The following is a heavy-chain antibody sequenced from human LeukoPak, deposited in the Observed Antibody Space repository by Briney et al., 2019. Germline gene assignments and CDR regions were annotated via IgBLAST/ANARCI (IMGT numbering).Heavy chain of an antibody. CDR2: ISSSSSYI. V-gene: IGHV3-21*01. J-gene: IGHJ6*02. D-gene: IGHD3-3*01. CDR1: GFTFSSYS. Sequence: NTGGSLRLSCAASGFTFSSYSMNWVRQAPGKGLEWVSSISSSSSYIYYADSVKGRFTISRDNAKNSLYPQMNSLRAEDTAVYYCARDSSLRFLEWLFGTSPSDVWGQGTTVTVSS. CDR3: ARDSSLRFLEWLFGTSPSDV.